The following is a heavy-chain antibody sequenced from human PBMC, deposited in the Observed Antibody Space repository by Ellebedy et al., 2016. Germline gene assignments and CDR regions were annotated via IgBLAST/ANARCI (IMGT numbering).Heavy chain of an antibody. J-gene: IGHJ4*02. V-gene: IGHV3-48*02. CDR3: ARDPGSGWYFDY. CDR2: ISGGASSI. D-gene: IGHD6-19*01. CDR1: GFPFSSYG. Sequence: GESLKISCTASGFPFSSYGMNWVRQAPGKGLEWVAYISGGASSIYYADSVRGRFTVSRDNAKNSLSLQMSSLRDEDTAVYYCARDPGSGWYFDYWGQGTLVTVSS.